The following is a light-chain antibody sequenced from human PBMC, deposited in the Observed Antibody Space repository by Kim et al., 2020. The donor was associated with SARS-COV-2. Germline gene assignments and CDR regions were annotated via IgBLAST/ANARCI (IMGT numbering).Light chain of an antibody. J-gene: IGKJ4*01. Sequence: SPGERDTLSCRASQSVSSKLAWYQQKPGQAPRLLIYGASTRATDIPARFSGSGSGTVFTLTISSLQSEDFAVYYCQQYNKWPLTFGGGTKVDIK. CDR3: QQYNKWPLT. CDR2: GAS. CDR1: QSVSSK. V-gene: IGKV3-15*01.